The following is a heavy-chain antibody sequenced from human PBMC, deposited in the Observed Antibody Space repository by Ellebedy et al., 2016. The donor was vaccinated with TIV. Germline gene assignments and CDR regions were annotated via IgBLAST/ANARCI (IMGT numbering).Heavy chain of an antibody. CDR3: AMYYSPFNFDY. D-gene: IGHD3-10*01. J-gene: IGHJ4*02. CDR2: IYYSGST. CDR1: GGSISSYY. V-gene: IGHV4-59*01. Sequence: SETLSLXCTVSGGSISSYYWSWIRQPPGKGLEWIGYIYYSGSTNYNPSLKSRVTISVDTSKNQFSLKLSSVTAADTAVYYCAMYYSPFNFDYWGQGTLVTVSS.